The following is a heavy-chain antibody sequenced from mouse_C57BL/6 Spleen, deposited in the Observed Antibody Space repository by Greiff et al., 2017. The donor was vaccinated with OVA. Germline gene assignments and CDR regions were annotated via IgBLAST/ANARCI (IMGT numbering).Heavy chain of an antibody. J-gene: IGHJ4*01. CDR1: GFTFSDFY. D-gene: IGHD3-2*02. V-gene: IGHV7-1*01. CDR3: ARDALRAGAMDY. Sequence: EVQGVESGGGLVQSGRSLRLSCATSGFTFSDFYMEWVRQAPGKGLEWIAASRNKANDYTTEYSASVKGRFIVSRDTSQSILYLQMNALRAEDTAIYYCARDALRAGAMDYWGQGTSVTVSS. CDR2: SRNKANDYTT.